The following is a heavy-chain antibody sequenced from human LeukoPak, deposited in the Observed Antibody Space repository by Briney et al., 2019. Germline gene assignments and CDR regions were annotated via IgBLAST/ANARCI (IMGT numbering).Heavy chain of an antibody. Sequence: GGSLRLSCAASGFTFSIFAINEVRQAPGKALEWCSGISGSGSNTHYADCMKGRFTISRDNYKKRLFLQMNRLRVEDAAVYFCAKAGSRDQGGLDYWGQGTLVTVSS. CDR1: GFTFSIFA. V-gene: IGHV3-23*01. CDR3: AKAGSRDQGGLDY. CDR2: ISGSGSNT. D-gene: IGHD3-10*01. J-gene: IGHJ4*02.